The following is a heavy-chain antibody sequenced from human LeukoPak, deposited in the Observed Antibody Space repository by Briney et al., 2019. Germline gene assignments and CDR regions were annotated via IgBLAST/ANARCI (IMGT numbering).Heavy chain of an antibody. V-gene: IGHV1-3*01. D-gene: IGHD3-10*01. CDR1: GYTFTSYA. CDR3: ARVVTMVRGGLDI. J-gene: IGHJ3*02. CDR2: INAGNGNT. Sequence: ASVKVSCKASGYTFTSYAMHWVRQAPGQRLEGMGWINAGNGNTKYSQKFQGRVTITRDTSASTAYMELSSLRSEDTAVYYCARVVTMVRGGLDIWGQGAMVTVSS.